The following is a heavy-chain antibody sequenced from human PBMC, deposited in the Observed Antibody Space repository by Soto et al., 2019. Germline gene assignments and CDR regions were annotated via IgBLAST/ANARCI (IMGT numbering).Heavy chain of an antibody. CDR1: RLTLKNSL. V-gene: IGHV3-15*07. J-gene: IGHJ4*02. CDR2: IKSKTDGGTT. CDR3: TAMIVVAPSY. Sequence: GRSLRHSYAACRLTLKNSLMNLVRQAPGKGLEWVGRIKSKTDGGTTDYAAPVKGRFTISRDDSKNTPYLQMNSLKTEDTAVYYCTAMIVVAPSYWGQGTLVTVSS. D-gene: IGHD3-22*01.